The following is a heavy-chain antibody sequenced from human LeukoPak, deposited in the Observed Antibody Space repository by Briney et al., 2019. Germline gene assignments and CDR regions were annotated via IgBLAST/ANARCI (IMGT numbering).Heavy chain of an antibody. V-gene: IGHV3-7*01. D-gene: IGHD5-18*01. J-gene: IGHJ4*02. CDR3: ARERGYSYGYSDY. Sequence: PGGSLRLSCAASGFTFSNYWMSWVRQAPGKGLEWVANIKQDGSERYYVDSVKGRFTISRDNAKNSLYLQMNSLRAEDTAVYYCARERGYSYGYSDYWGQGTLVTVSP. CDR2: IKQDGSER. CDR1: GFTFSNYW.